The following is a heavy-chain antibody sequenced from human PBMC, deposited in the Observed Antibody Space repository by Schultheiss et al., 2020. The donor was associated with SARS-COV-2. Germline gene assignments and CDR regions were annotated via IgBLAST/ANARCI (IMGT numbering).Heavy chain of an antibody. CDR1: GGSFSGYY. Sequence: SETLSLTCAVYGGSFSGYYWIWIRQPPGKGLEWIGEINHSGSTNYNASLKSRVTISVDTSNNQFSLKLTSVTAADTAVYYCAREGAHCDIATCYRWLDPWGQGTLVTVSS. D-gene: IGHD2-15*01. J-gene: IGHJ5*02. CDR3: AREGAHCDIATCYRWLDP. CDR2: INHSGST. V-gene: IGHV4-34*01.